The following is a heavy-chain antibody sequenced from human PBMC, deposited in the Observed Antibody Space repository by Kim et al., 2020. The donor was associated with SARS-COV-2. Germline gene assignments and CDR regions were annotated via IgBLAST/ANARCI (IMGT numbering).Heavy chain of an antibody. Sequence: SQTLSLTCAISGDSVSSNTAAWNWIRQSPSGGLEWLVRTYYRSKWYYDYALSVKSRITVNPDTSKNHFSLQLTSVTPEDTAMYYCARGGVSFDYWAQGALVTVSS. V-gene: IGHV6-1*01. J-gene: IGHJ4*02. CDR1: GDSVSSNTAA. D-gene: IGHD3-10*01. CDR3: ARGGVSFDY. CDR2: TYYRSKWYY.